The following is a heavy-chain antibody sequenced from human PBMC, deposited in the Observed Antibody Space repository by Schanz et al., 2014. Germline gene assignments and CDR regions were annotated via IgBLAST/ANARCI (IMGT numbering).Heavy chain of an antibody. Sequence: QVQLVQSGAEVKKPGASVKVSCKASGYTFTSYYMHWVRQAPGQGLEWMGRIGPDSGSTTYAQKFQGRVTVTRDTSISTAYMELWRLGSEDTAMYYCASDGSGRYTGFDYWGQGTLVTVSS. CDR2: IGPDSGST. V-gene: IGHV1-2*06. CDR1: GYTFTSYY. D-gene: IGHD1-26*01. CDR3: ASDGSGRYTGFDY. J-gene: IGHJ4*02.